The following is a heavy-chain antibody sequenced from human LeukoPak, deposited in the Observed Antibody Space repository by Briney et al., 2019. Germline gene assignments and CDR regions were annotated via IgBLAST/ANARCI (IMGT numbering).Heavy chain of an antibody. CDR2: INQDGSEK. V-gene: IGHV3-7*01. D-gene: IGHD2-2*01. CDR1: GFTFSSYC. CDR3: ARDVMGCSSTSCFFDS. Sequence: PGGSLRLSCAASGFTFSSYCMSWVRQAPGKGPEWVANINQDGSEKYYVDSVKGRFTISRDNAKNSLYLQMNSLRAEDTAVYYCARDVMGCSSTSCFFDSWGQGTLVTVSS. J-gene: IGHJ4*02.